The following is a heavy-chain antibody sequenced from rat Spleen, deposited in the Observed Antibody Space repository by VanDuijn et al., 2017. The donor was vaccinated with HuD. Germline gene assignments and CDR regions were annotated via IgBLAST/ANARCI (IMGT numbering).Heavy chain of an antibody. J-gene: IGHJ3*01. CDR2: IDYDGTGT. Sequence: EVQLVESGGGLVQPGRSMKLSCAAAGYTFSDYGMVWVLQAPTKGLEWVASIDYDGTGTYYRDSVKGRFTISRDNAKSTLYLQMDSLRSEDTATYYCARPSYGYPFAYWGQGTLVTVSS. D-gene: IGHD1-12*03. CDR3: ARPSYGYPFAY. V-gene: IGHV5-7*01. CDR1: GYTFSDYG.